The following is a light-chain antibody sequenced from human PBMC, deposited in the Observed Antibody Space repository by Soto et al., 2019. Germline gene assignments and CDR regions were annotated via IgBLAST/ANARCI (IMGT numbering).Light chain of an antibody. Sequence: QSALTQPASVSGSPGQSITISCTGTRSDVGAYNYVSWYQQHPGKAPKLMLYEVSDRPSGVSNRFSGSKSGNTASLTISGLQPEDEADYYCISYTTSSTLVFGTGTKLTVL. CDR1: RSDVGAYNY. J-gene: IGLJ1*01. CDR3: ISYTTSSTLV. CDR2: EVS. V-gene: IGLV2-14*01.